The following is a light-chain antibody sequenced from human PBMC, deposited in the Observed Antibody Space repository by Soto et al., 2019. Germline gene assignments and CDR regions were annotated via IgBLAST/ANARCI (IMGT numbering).Light chain of an antibody. CDR2: DVS. Sequence: QSALTQPASVSGSPGQSITISCTGTSSDVGGSDYVSWYQHHPDKAPKLIISDVSNRPSGVSYRFSGSKSCNTASLTISGLQAEDEAIYYCSSHTNTNSYVFGTGTKVTVL. J-gene: IGLJ1*01. CDR3: SSHTNTNSYV. CDR1: SSDVGGSDY. V-gene: IGLV2-14*03.